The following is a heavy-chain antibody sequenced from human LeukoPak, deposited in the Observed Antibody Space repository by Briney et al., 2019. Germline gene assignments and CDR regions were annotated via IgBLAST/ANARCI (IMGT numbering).Heavy chain of an antibody. CDR1: RYTFTGYY. Sequence: TSLKLSCNASRYTFTGYYIHCARHSTGQSLEWMGWINPNSGGTNYAQKFQGRVTMTRDTSISTAYMELSRLRSDDTAVYYCARFGELLTVWGQGTLVTVSS. D-gene: IGHD3-10*01. J-gene: IGHJ4*02. CDR2: INPNSGGT. CDR3: ARFGELLTV. V-gene: IGHV1-2*02.